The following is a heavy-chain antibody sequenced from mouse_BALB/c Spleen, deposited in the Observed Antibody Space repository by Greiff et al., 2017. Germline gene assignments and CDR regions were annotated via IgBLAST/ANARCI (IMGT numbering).Heavy chain of an antibody. CDR2: IYPGDGDT. CDR1: GYAFSSYW. D-gene: IGHD2-2*01. V-gene: IGHV1-80*01. J-gene: IGHJ3*01. Sequence: QVQLKESGAELVRPGSSVKISCKASGYAFSSYWMNWVKQRPGQGLEWIGQIYPGDGDTNYNGKFKGKATLTADKSSSTAYMQLSSLTSEDSAVYFCARFYYGYDAWFAYWGQGTLVTVSA. CDR3: ARFYYGYDAWFAY.